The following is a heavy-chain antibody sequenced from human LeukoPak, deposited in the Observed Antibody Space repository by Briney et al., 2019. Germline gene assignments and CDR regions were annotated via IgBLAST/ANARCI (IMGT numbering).Heavy chain of an antibody. J-gene: IGHJ4*02. D-gene: IGHD3-22*01. CDR1: GGSISSSSYY. CDR3: AREWRSSYYDSSGYY. V-gene: IGHV4-39*07. CDR2: IDYSGRT. Sequence: SETLSLTCTVSGGSISSSSYYWGWIRQPPGKGLEWIGSIDYSGRTYYNPSLKSRVTISIDTSKNQFSLKLSSVIAADTAVYYCAREWRSSYYDSSGYYWGQGTLVTVSS.